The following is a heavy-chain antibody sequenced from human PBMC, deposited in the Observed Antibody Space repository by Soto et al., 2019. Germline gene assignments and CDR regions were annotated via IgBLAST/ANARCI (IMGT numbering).Heavy chain of an antibody. J-gene: IGHJ4*02. Sequence: WASVKVSCKASGYTFTSYAMHWVRQAPGQRLEWMGWINGYNGNTKYSQKFQGRVTITSDTFTTTASMELRSLRSEDTAVYYCARGPSLPYIVGALTFDFWGQGTPVTAPQ. V-gene: IGHV1-3*01. CDR1: GYTFTSYA. CDR3: ARGPSLPYIVGALTFDF. CDR2: INGYNGNT. D-gene: IGHD1-26*01.